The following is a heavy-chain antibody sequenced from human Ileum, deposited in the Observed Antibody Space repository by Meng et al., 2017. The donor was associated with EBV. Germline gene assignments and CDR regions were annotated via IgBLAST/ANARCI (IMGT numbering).Heavy chain of an antibody. CDR1: GDAITNHNW. J-gene: IGHJ1*01. Sequence: GPARVEASQALSPPCAVFGDAITNHNWWAWVRPPPGKGLEWIGEIPHSGSSAYNPSLKSRVSMSIDKSKNQFSLKLTSVTAADTAVYHCLRGSGGSVWGQGTLVTVSS. CDR3: LRGSGGSV. V-gene: IGHV4-4*02. D-gene: IGHD3-10*01. CDR2: IPHSGSS.